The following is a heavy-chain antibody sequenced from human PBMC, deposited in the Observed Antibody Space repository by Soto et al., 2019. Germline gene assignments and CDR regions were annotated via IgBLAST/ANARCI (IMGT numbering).Heavy chain of an antibody. CDR3: ARDRIQLGDAFDI. Sequence: NPSETLSLTCTVSGGSINTFYWSWVRQPAGKGLEWIGRIFSSGSTSFNPSLESRVAMSVDTSKNQFSLKLSSVTAADTAVYYCARDRIQLGDAFDIWGQGTMVSVSS. J-gene: IGHJ3*02. CDR2: IFSSGST. CDR1: GGSINTFY. D-gene: IGHD5-18*01. V-gene: IGHV4-4*07.